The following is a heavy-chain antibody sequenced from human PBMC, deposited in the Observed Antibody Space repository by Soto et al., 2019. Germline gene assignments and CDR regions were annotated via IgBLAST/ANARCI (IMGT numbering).Heavy chain of an antibody. D-gene: IGHD3-10*01. Sequence: PSETLSLTCTVSGGSISSGTSYWSWIRQRPGKGLEWIGYIFYSGSFYYTPSLRGRVMILADTSKNQFSLRLSSVTAADTAVYYCARHSMVRGATHYFDYWGQGTLVTVSS. V-gene: IGHV4-31*03. J-gene: IGHJ4*02. CDR1: GGSISSGTSY. CDR2: IFYSGSF. CDR3: ARHSMVRGATHYFDY.